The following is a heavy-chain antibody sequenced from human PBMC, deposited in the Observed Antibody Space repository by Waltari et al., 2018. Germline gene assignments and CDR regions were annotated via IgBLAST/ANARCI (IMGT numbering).Heavy chain of an antibody. CDR2: INHSGST. CDR1: GGSFSGYY. V-gene: IGHV4-34*01. J-gene: IGHJ4*02. CDR3: AGWSIAARPVDY. Sequence: QVQLQQWGAGLLKPSEPLSLTCAVYGGSFSGYYWCWIRQPPGKGLEWIGEINHSGSTNYNPSLKSRVTISVDTSKNQFSLKLSSVTAADTAVYYCAGWSIAARPVDYWGQGTLVTVSS. D-gene: IGHD6-6*01.